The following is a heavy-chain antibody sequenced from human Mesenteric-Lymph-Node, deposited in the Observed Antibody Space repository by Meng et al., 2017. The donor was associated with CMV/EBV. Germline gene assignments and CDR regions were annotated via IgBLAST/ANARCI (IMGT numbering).Heavy chain of an antibody. J-gene: IGHJ4*02. Sequence: GESLKISCAASGFTFSDYYMNWIRRTPGKGLEWLSYISDSGTTRYYADSVKGRFTISRDNTENSLYLQMNSLRAEDTAVYYCVREDLVRGYDYWGQGALVTVSS. V-gene: IGHV3-11*01. CDR2: ISDSGTTR. CDR3: VREDLVRGYDY. CDR1: GFTFSDYY. D-gene: IGHD3-16*01.